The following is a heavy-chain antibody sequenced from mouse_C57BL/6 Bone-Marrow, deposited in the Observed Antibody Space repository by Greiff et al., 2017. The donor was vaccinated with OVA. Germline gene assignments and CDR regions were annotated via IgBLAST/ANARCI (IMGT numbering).Heavy chain of an antibody. V-gene: IGHV1-82*01. J-gene: IGHJ1*03. CDR2: IYPGDGDT. D-gene: IGHD2-4*01. CDR1: GYAFSSSW. CDR3: YDYDEDWYFDV. Sequence: VQLKQSGPELVKPGASVKISCKASGYAFSSSWMNWVKQRPGKGLEWIGRIYPGDGDTNYNGKFKGKATLTADKSSSTAYMQLSSLTSEDSAVYFCYDYDEDWYFDVWGTGTTVTVSS.